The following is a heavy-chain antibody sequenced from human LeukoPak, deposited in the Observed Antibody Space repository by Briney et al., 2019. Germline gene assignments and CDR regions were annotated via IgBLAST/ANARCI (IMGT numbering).Heavy chain of an antibody. D-gene: IGHD2-21*02. CDR2: ISWNSDSV. CDR1: GFTFDDYA. CDR3: ARDMGRHVVVMTAILDY. V-gene: IGHV3-9*01. Sequence: GGSLRLSCAASGFTFDDYAIHWVRQAPGKGLEWVSGISWNSDSVAYADSVKGRFTISRDNAKNSLYLQMSSLRAEDTALYYCARDMGRHVVVMTAILDYWGQGTLVTVSS. J-gene: IGHJ4*02.